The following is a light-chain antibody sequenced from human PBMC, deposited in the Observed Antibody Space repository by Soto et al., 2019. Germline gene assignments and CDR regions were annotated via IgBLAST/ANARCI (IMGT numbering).Light chain of an antibody. Sequence: DIQMTQPPYSLSASVGDRVTITCRTSHSISRYLNWYQQKPGKAPNLLIHGESSLQSVVPSRFSGSGSGTDFTLTIIGLQPEHFATYYCQQCYSNPYTCGRATKRDI. CDR1: HSISRY. V-gene: IGKV1-39*01. CDR2: GES. J-gene: IGKJ2*01. CDR3: QQCYSNPYT.